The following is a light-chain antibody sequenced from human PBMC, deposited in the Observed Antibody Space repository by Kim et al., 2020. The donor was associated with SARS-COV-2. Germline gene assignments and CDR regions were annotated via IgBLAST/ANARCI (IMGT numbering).Light chain of an antibody. CDR2: DTT. Sequence: SPGERATRSCRASQSVSYSFSAWNQQTPWQARLLIYDTTTRANGIIPRFCGGGCGGDFSLTISSLGPAEFSVYYCRQRTALLWTFGQGTKVDIK. J-gene: IGKJ1*01. V-gene: IGKV3-11*02. CDR3: RQRTALLWT. CDR1: QSVSYS.